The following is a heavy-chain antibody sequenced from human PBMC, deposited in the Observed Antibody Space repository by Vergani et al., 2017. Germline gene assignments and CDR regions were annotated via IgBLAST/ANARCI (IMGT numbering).Heavy chain of an antibody. CDR1: GGSFNNYY. D-gene: IGHD2-8*01. Sequence: QVQLQESGPGLVKPSETLSLTCIVSGGSFNNYYWSWILQPPGKGLEWIGYIYYTGITHYNPSLKSRVTISIDTSEKQFSLKVRSVTVADTAVYYCARWCNYFDYWGQGNLVTVSS. V-gene: IGHV4-59*01. J-gene: IGHJ4*02. CDR2: IYYTGIT. CDR3: ARWCNYFDY.